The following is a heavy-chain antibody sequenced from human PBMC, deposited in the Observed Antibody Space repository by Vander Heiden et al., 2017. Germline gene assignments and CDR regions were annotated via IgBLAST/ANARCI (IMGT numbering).Heavy chain of an antibody. CDR1: GFTFSSDG. CDR2: IWYDGSNK. Sequence: QVQLVESGGGVVQPGGSLRLSCSASGFTFSSDGMHWVRQAPGKGLEWVGVIWYDGSNKYYADSVKGRFTISRDNSKNTLYLKMNSMSAEETAVYYCARERGDGYNFGSWFDPWGHGSLVTVSS. V-gene: IGHV3-33*01. CDR3: ARERGDGYNFGSWFDP. D-gene: IGHD5-12*01. J-gene: IGHJ5*02.